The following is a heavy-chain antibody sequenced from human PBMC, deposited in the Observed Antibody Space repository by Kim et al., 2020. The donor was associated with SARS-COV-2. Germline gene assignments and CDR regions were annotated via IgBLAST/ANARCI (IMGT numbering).Heavy chain of an antibody. V-gene: IGHV4-34*01. CDR1: GGSFSGYY. CDR2: INHSGST. D-gene: IGHD3-22*01. J-gene: IGHJ3*02. Sequence: SETLSLTCAVYGGSFSGYYWSWIRQPPGKGLEWIGEINHSGSTNYNPSLKSRVTISVDTSKNQFSLKLSSVTAADTAVYYCARYDFDPSDTMIVVVDAFDIWGQGTMVTVSS. CDR3: ARYDFDPSDTMIVVVDAFDI.